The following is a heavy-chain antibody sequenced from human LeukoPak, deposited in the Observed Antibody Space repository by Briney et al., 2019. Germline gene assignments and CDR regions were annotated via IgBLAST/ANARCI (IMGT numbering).Heavy chain of an antibody. V-gene: IGHV3-23*01. CDR2: VTGSADRT. J-gene: IGHJ4*02. Sequence: GGSLRLSCAASGFTFSSYVMTWARQAPGKGLEWVSTVTGSADRTYYADSVKGRFTISRDNSKNTLYLQMNSLRAEDTAVYYCAKYCSGGSCYSGLDYWGQGTLVTVSS. CDR1: GFTFSSYV. CDR3: AKYCSGGSCYSGLDY. D-gene: IGHD2-15*01.